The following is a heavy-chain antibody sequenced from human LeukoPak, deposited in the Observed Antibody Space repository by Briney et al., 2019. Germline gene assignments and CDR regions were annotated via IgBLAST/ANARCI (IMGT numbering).Heavy chain of an antibody. CDR2: ISAYNGNT. CDR1: GYTFTSYG. CDR3: ARDPPYSSSLYNWFDP. D-gene: IGHD6-13*01. Sequence: ASVKVSCKASGYTFTSYGISWVRQAPGQGLEWMGWISAYNGNTNYAQKLQGRVTMTTDTSTSTAYMELRSLRSDDTAVYYCARDPPYSSSLYNWFDPWGQGTLVTVSS. V-gene: IGHV1-18*04. J-gene: IGHJ5*02.